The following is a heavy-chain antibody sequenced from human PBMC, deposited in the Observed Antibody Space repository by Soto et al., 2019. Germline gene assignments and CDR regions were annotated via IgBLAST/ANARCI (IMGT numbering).Heavy chain of an antibody. D-gene: IGHD6-13*01. CDR1: GYTFTGQY. V-gene: IGHV1-2*04. CDR3: ARDGIAAANWFDP. CDR2: INPNSGGT. J-gene: IGHJ5*01. Sequence: ASVKVSCKASGYTFTGQYIHWVRQAPGQGLEWMGWINPNSGGTNYAQKFQGWVTMTRDTSISTAYMELSRLRSDDTAVYYCARDGIAAANWFDPWGQGTTVTVS.